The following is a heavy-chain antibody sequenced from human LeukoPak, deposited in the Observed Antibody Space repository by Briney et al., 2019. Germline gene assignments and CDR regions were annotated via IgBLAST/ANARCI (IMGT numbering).Heavy chain of an antibody. CDR2: IYHSGST. V-gene: IGHV4-4*02. J-gene: IGHJ5*02. D-gene: IGHD6-13*01. CDR3: ARDSYSSSSRAGRGNWFDP. Sequence: PGGSLRLSCAASGFTFSSYSMNWVRQAPGKGLEWIGYIYHSGSTYYNPSLKSRVTISVDRSKNQFSLKLSSVTAADTAVYYCARDSYSSSSRAGRGNWFDPWGQGTLVTVSS. CDR1: GFTFSSYSM.